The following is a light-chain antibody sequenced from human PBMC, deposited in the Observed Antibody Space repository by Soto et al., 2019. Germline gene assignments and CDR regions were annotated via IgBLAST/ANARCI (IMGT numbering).Light chain of an antibody. Sequence: QSVLTQPPSVSGAPGQRVTISCTGSSSNIGAGYDVHWYQHLPGTAPKLLIYGNNNRPSGVPDRFSGSKSGTSASLAITGLQAEDEADYYCQSYYTNLSAGVFGGGTKVTVL. V-gene: IGLV1-40*01. J-gene: IGLJ3*02. CDR2: GNN. CDR3: QSYYTNLSAGV. CDR1: SSNIGAGYD.